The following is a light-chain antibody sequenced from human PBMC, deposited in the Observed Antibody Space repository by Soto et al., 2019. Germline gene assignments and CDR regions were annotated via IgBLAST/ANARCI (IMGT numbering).Light chain of an antibody. Sequence: QSALTQPASVSGSPGQSITISCTGTSRDVGGNNYVSWYQQHPGKAPKLMIYEVSNRPSGVSNRFAGSKSGNTASLTISGLQAEDEADYYCSSYTSSSTLVVFGGGTKVTVL. J-gene: IGLJ2*01. CDR1: SRDVGGNNY. CDR2: EVS. CDR3: SSYTSSSTLVV. V-gene: IGLV2-14*01.